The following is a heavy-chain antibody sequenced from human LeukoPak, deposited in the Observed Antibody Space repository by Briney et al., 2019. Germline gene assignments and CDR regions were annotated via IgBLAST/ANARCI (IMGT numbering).Heavy chain of an antibody. CDR2: IIPIFGTA. CDR1: GGTFSSYA. Sequence: SVKVSCKASGGTFSSYAISWVRQAPGQGLEWMGRIIPIFGTANYAQKFQGRVTITTDESTSTAYMELSSLRSDDTAVYYTARKAQYSSGYPYYFDYWGQGTLVAVSS. CDR3: ARKAQYSSGYPYYFDY. V-gene: IGHV1-69*05. D-gene: IGHD3-22*01. J-gene: IGHJ4*02.